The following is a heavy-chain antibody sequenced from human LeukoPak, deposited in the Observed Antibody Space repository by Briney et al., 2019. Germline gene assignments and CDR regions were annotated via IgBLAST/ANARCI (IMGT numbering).Heavy chain of an antibody. V-gene: IGHV3-23*01. CDR1: GFTFSDYA. CDR3: AKLPHSGWYSSRAFDI. J-gene: IGHJ3*02. Sequence: GGSLRLSCAASGFTFSDYAMSWVRQAPGKGLEWVSGIRNSGGSTYYADSVKGRFIISRDNSKNTLFLQMSSLRAEDTAVYYCAKLPHSGWYSSRAFDIWGQGTLVAVSS. CDR2: IRNSGGST. D-gene: IGHD6-19*01.